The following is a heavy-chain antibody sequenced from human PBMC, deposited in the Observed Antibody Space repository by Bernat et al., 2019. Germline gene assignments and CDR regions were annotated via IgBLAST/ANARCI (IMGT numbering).Heavy chain of an antibody. J-gene: IGHJ4*02. V-gene: IGHV5-10-1*03. CDR3: GRRCSGGSCYQAVDY. CDR2: IDPGDSYT. Sequence: EVQLVQSGAEVKKPGESLRISCQGSGYSFTSYWITWVRQMPGKGLEWMGRIDPGDSYTNYSPSFQGHVTISADKSISTAYLQWSSLKASDTAMYYCGRRCSGGSCYQAVDYWSQGTRVTVSS. CDR1: GYSFTSYW. D-gene: IGHD2-15*01.